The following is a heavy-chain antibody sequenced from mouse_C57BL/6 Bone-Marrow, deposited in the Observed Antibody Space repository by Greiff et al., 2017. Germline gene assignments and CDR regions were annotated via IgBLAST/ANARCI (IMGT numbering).Heavy chain of an antibody. CDR3: AGVYDYAFDY. Sequence: VQLQQPGAELVKPGASVKMSCKASGYTFTSYWITGVKQRPGQGLEWMGDIYPGSGSTNYNERFKRKATLTVDTSSSTAYMQLSSLTSEDSAVYYCAGVYDYAFDYWGQGTTLTVSS. CDR1: GYTFTSYW. J-gene: IGHJ2*01. CDR2: IYPGSGST. V-gene: IGHV1-55*01. D-gene: IGHD2-4*01.